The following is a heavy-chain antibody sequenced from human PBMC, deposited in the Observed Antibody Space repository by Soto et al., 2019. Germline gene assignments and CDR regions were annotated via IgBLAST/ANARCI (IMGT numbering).Heavy chain of an antibody. CDR3: AKASHYDFWSGYLFDY. CDR1: GFTFDDYA. CDR2: ISWNSGSI. V-gene: IGHV3-9*01. J-gene: IGHJ4*02. D-gene: IGHD3-3*01. Sequence: EVQLVESGGGLVQPGRSLRLSCAASGFTFDDYAMHWVRQAPGKGLEWVSGISWNSGSIGYADSVKGRFTISRDNAKNSLYLQMNSLRAEDTALYYCAKASHYDFWSGYLFDYWGQGTLVTVSS.